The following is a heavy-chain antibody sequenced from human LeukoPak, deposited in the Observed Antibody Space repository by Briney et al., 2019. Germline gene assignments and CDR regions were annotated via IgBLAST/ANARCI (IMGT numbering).Heavy chain of an antibody. V-gene: IGHV3-7*01. J-gene: IGHJ5*02. CDR1: GFTFSDYW. CDR2: IRQDGSDK. D-gene: IGHD2-21*02. CDR3: ARGRVTAP. Sequence: PGGSLRLSCAASGFTFSDYWMSWVRQAPGKGLEWVANIRQDGSDKYYVDSVKGRFIISRDNAQNSLYQQMGSLRAEDTAVYYCARGRVTAPWGQGTLVTVSS.